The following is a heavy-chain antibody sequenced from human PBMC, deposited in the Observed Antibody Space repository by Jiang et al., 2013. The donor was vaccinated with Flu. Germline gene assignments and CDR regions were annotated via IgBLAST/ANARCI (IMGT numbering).Heavy chain of an antibody. CDR1: TFSSYA. CDR2: IIPIFGTA. CDR3: ARGGSLGQYYFDY. V-gene: IGHV1-69*01. J-gene: IGHJ4*02. D-gene: IGHD3-16*01. Sequence: TFSSYAISWVRQAPGQGLEWMGGIIPIFGTANYAQKFQGRVTITADESTSTAYMELSSLRSEDTAVYYCARGGSLGQYYFDYWGQGTLVTVSS.